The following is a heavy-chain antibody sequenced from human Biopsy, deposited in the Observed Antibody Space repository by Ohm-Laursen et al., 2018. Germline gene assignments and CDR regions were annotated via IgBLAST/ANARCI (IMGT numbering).Heavy chain of an antibody. V-gene: IGHV4-34*01. J-gene: IGHJ3*01. D-gene: IGHD3-3*01. CDR2: VHHDGRA. CDR1: GGTYSGYY. Sequence: GTLSLTCAVYGGTYSGYYWSWIRQPPGKGLEWIGEVHHDGRANYNPSLRGRVTISVDTSKKQFSLKLSPVTAADTAVFFCARLYRLDDYWNDDPPDAFDVWGQGTMVTVSS. CDR3: ARLYRLDDYWNDDPPDAFDV.